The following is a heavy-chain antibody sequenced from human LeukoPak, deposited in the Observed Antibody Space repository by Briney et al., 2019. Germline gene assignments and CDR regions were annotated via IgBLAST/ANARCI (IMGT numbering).Heavy chain of an antibody. Sequence: GGSLRLSCAASGFTFSTYSMNWVRQAPGKGLEWVSSISSSSSYIYYADSLKGRFTISRDNAKNSLYLQMNSLRAEDTAVYYCARSGPHGSGSPRPRYYFDYWGQGTLVTVSS. CDR3: ARSGPHGSGSPRPRYYFDY. J-gene: IGHJ4*02. CDR2: ISSSSSYI. CDR1: GFTFSTYS. V-gene: IGHV3-21*01. D-gene: IGHD3-10*01.